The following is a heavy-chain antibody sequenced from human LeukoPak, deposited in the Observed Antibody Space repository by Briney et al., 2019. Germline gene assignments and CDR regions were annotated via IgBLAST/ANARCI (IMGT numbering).Heavy chain of an antibody. J-gene: IGHJ4*02. CDR2: INHSGST. V-gene: IGHV4-34*01. D-gene: IGHD5-12*01. CDR3: ARGPGWSGYDAAADY. CDR1: GGSFSGYY. Sequence: PSETLSLTCAVYGGSFSGYYWSWIRQPPGKGLEWIGEINHSGSTNYNPSLKSRVTISVDTSKNQFSLKLSSVTAADTAVYYCARGPGWSGYDAAADYWGQGTLVTVSS.